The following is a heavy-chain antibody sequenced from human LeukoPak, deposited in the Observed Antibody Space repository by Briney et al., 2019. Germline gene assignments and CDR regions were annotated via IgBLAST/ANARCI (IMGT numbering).Heavy chain of an antibody. CDR2: INHSGST. J-gene: IGHJ6*03. V-gene: IGHV4-34*01. Sequence: SETLSLTCAVYGGSFSGYCWSWIRQPPGKGLERIGEINHSGSTNYNPSLKSRVTISVDTSKNQFSLKLSTVTAADTAVYYCARFGRIAAAGTGFYYYMDVWGKGTTVTVSS. D-gene: IGHD6-13*01. CDR1: GGSFSGYC. CDR3: ARFGRIAAAGTGFYYYMDV.